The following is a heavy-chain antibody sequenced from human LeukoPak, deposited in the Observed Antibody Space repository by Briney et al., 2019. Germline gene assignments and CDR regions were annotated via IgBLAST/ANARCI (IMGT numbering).Heavy chain of an antibody. Sequence: PGRSLRLSCAASGFTFSSYWMSWVRQAPGKGLEWVANIKQDGSEKYYVDSVKGRFTISRDNAKNSLYLQMNSLRAEDTAVYYCARGFLEWLAQYYFDYWGQGTLVTVSS. D-gene: IGHD3-3*01. CDR1: GFTFSSYW. CDR3: ARGFLEWLAQYYFDY. CDR2: IKQDGSEK. J-gene: IGHJ4*02. V-gene: IGHV3-7*01.